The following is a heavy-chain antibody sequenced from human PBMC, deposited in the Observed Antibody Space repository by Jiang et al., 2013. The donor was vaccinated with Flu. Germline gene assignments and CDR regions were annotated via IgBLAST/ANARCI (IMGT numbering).Heavy chain of an antibody. CDR2: VSDTGRT. CDR1: GGSVNNYY. J-gene: IGHJ6*02. V-gene: IGHV4-59*02. CDR3: ARVVVAGFSYYFSGMDV. D-gene: IGHD2-15*01. Sequence: GPGLVKPSETLSLTCNVSGGSVNNYYWSWIRQPPGKGLEWIGYVSDTGRTNYSPSLRSRATVSLDTSRTQFSLELSSVTPADTAVYYCARVVVAGFSYYFSGMDVWGRGTTVTVSS.